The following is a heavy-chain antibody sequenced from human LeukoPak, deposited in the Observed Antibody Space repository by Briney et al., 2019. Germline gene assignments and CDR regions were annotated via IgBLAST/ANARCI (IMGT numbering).Heavy chain of an antibody. V-gene: IGHV3-30-3*01. CDR3: ARPAADY. Sequence: GGSLRLCCAASGFTFSSYAMHWVRQAPGKGLEWVAVISYDGSNKYYADSVKGRFTISRDNSKNTLYLQMNSLRAEDTAVYYCARPAADYWGQGTLVTVSS. CDR2: ISYDGSNK. J-gene: IGHJ4*02. D-gene: IGHD2-2*01. CDR1: GFTFSSYA.